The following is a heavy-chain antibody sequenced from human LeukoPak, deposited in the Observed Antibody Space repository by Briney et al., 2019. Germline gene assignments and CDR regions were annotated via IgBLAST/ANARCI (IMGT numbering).Heavy chain of an antibody. CDR3: ARRREAYCGGDCYTNWFDP. J-gene: IGHJ5*02. Sequence: TSETLSLTCTVSGDSISNYYWSWIRQPPGKGLEWIGYIHFSGSTNYNPSLKSRVTISVDTSKNQFSLKLSSVTAADTAVYYCARRREAYCGGDCYTNWFDPWGQGTLVTVSS. CDR1: GDSISNYY. D-gene: IGHD2-21*01. V-gene: IGHV4-59*08. CDR2: IHFSGST.